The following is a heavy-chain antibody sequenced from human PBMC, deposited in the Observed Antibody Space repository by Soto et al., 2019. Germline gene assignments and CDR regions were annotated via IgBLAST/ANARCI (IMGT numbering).Heavy chain of an antibody. V-gene: IGHV4-34*01. CDR2: INHSGST. CDR3: ARDRGRDGYNKGYSFDY. CDR1: GGSFSGYY. Sequence: QVQLQQWGAGLLKPSETLSLTCAVYGGSFSGYYWSWIRQPPGKGLEWIGEINHSGSTNYNPSLKSRVTISVDTSKNQFSLKLSSVTAADTAVYYCARDRGRDGYNKGYSFDYWGQGTLVTVSS. J-gene: IGHJ4*02. D-gene: IGHD1-26*01.